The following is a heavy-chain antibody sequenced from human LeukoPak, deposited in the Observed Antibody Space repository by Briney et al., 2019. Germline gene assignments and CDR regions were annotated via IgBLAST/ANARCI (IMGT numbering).Heavy chain of an antibody. J-gene: IGHJ4*02. D-gene: IGHD6-19*01. CDR2: ISSSGSTI. CDR1: GFTLSDYY. V-gene: IGHV3-11*04. Sequence: PGGSLRLSCAASGFTLSDYYMSWIRQAPGKGLEWVSYISSSGSTIYYADSVKGRFTISRDNAKNSLYLQMNSLRAEDTAVYYCARIHSSGWYMNFDYWGQGTLVTVSS. CDR3: ARIHSSGWYMNFDY.